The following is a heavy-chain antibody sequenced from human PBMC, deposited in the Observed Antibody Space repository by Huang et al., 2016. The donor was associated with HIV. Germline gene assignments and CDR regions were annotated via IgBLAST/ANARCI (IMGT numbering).Heavy chain of an antibody. CDR3: ARDPKYHRIGYYRQRRGIDI. D-gene: IGHD3-22*01. CDR2: ISASSGDK. CDR1: GYTFTSYG. Sequence: QIQLMQSGPELKQPGASVKVSCKASGYTFTSYGITWVRQAPGQGPEGMGVISASSGDKEDAQKFQGRVTLTTDTSTNIAYMELRSLRSDDTAKYYCARDPKYHRIGYYRQRRGIDIWGQGTMVIVSS. V-gene: IGHV1-18*01. J-gene: IGHJ3*02.